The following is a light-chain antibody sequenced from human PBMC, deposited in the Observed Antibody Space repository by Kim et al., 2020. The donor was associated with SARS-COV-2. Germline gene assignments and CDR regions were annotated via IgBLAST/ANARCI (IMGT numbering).Light chain of an antibody. J-gene: IGLJ2*01. V-gene: IGLV3-21*04. CDR1: SIGSKS. CDR2: SDD. Sequence: APGETATITCGGTSIGSKSVHWYQQRSGQAPLLVIYSDDSRPSGIPERFSAADFDNTAALTISRVEAGDEADYYCQVWDSSTDQVIFGGGTKVTVL. CDR3: QVWDSSTDQVI.